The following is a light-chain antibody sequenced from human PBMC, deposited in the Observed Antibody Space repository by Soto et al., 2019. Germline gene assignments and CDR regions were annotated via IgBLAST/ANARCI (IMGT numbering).Light chain of an antibody. V-gene: IGLV2-18*02. Sequence: QSVLTQPPSVSGSPGRSVAISCTGTSSDVGNYNRVSWYQQPPGTAPKLMIYDVTNRPSGVPDRFSGSKSGNTASLTIYGLQADDEADYYCSSYTSSDTYVFGTGTKVTVL. CDR2: DVT. CDR1: SSDVGNYNR. J-gene: IGLJ1*01. CDR3: SSYTSSDTYV.